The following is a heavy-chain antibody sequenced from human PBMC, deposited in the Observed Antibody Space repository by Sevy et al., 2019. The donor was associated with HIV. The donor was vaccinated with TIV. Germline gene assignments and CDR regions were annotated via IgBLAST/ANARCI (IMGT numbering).Heavy chain of an antibody. D-gene: IGHD6-19*01. Sequence: GGYLRLSCAASGFTFSSYGMHWVRQAPGKGLEWVAFIRYDGSNKYYADSVKGRFTISRDNSKNTLYLQMNSLRAEDTAVYYCAKHLAVAGPYYFDYWGQGTLVTVSS. CDR3: AKHLAVAGPYYFDY. CDR2: IRYDGSNK. V-gene: IGHV3-30*02. J-gene: IGHJ4*02. CDR1: GFTFSSYG.